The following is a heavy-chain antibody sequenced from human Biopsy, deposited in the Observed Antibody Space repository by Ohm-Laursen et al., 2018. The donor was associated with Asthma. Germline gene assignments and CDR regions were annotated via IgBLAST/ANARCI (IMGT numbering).Heavy chain of an antibody. V-gene: IGHV3-7*01. CDR2: IKHDGSEK. CDR3: ARTFHFWSPYHAKHYQL. J-gene: IGHJ1*01. CDR1: GFTFGDYW. Sequence: SLRLSCAASGFTFGDYWMSWVRQVPGKGLEWVANIKHDGSEKNHVDSLKGRFTTSRDNAKNSLYLQMNSLRAEDTAVYYCARTFHFWSPYHAKHYQLWGQGTLVTVSS. D-gene: IGHD3-3*02.